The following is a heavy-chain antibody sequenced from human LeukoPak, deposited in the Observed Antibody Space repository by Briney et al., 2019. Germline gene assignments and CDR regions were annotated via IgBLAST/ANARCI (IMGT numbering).Heavy chain of an antibody. CDR2: ISWDGGST. CDR1: GFSFDDYT. J-gene: IGHJ6*02. D-gene: IGHD2-2*01. Sequence: GGSLRLSCAASGFSFDDYTMHWVRQAPGQGLEWVSLISWDGGSTYYADAVKGRFTISRDNSKNTLFLQMNSLRAEDTAVYYCARGGYCSRTTCSNYNGMDVWGQGTTVTVSS. V-gene: IGHV3-43*01. CDR3: ARGGYCSRTTCSNYNGMDV.